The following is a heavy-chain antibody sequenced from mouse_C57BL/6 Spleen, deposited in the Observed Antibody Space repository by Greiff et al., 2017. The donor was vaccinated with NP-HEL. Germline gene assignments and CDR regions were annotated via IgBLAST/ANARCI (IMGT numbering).Heavy chain of an antibody. D-gene: IGHD2-1*01. Sequence: EVKLMESGGGLVKPGGSLKLSCAASGFTFSSYAMSWVRQTPEKRLEWVATISDGGSYTYYPDNVKGRFTISRDNAKNNLYLQMSHLKSEDTAMYYCARDDGNYPAWFAYWGQGTLVTVSA. V-gene: IGHV5-4*01. CDR1: GFTFSSYA. J-gene: IGHJ3*01. CDR3: ARDDGNYPAWFAY. CDR2: ISDGGSYT.